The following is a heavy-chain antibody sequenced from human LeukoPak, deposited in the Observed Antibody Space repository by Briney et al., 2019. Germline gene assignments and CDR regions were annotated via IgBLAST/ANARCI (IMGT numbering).Heavy chain of an antibody. Sequence: GGSLRLSCAASGFTFSRYAMSWVRQAPRKGLEWVSGISGGSGGSTYHADSVKGRFTISRDNSKNTLYLQMNSLRAEDTAVYYCAKDSGRITITVPKDAFDIWGQGTMVTVSS. CDR2: ISGGSGGST. CDR1: GFTFSRYA. V-gene: IGHV3-23*01. CDR3: AKDSGRITITVPKDAFDI. J-gene: IGHJ3*02. D-gene: IGHD1-20*01.